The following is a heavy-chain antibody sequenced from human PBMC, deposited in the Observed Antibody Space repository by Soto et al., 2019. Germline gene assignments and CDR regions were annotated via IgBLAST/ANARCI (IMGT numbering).Heavy chain of an antibody. CDR1: GFTFSSYG. D-gene: IGHD2-15*01. J-gene: IGHJ6*02. CDR3: ARGCSGGSCYHRAYYYYYGMDV. CDR2: IWYDGSNK. V-gene: IGHV3-33*01. Sequence: QVQLVESGGGVVQPGRSLRLSCAASGFTFSSYGMHWVRQAPGKGLGWVAVIWYDGSNKYYADSVKGRFTISRDNSKNTLYLQMNSLRAEDTAVYYCARGCSGGSCYHRAYYYYYGMDVWGQGTTVTVSS.